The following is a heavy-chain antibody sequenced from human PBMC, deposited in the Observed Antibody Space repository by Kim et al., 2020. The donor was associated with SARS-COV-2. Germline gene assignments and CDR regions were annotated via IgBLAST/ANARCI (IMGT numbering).Heavy chain of an antibody. CDR1: GFTFSSYW. CDR2: INSDGSST. V-gene: IGHV3-74*01. D-gene: IGHD6-13*01. CDR3: ARGGSSSWYWFDP. J-gene: IGHJ5*02. Sequence: GGSLRLSCAASGFTFSSYWMHWVRQAPAKGLVWVSRINSDGSSTSYADSVKGRFTISRDNAKNTLYLQMNSLRAEDTAVYYCARGGSSSWYWFDPWGQGTLVTVSS.